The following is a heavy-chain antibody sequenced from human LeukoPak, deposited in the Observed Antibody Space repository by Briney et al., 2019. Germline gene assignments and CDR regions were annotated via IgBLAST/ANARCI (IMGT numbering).Heavy chain of an antibody. CDR1: GGTFSSYA. CDR3: ARGVAARPGSYYYGMDV. V-gene: IGHV1-69*04. Sequence: SVKVSCKASGGTFSSYAISWVRQAPGQGLEWMGRIIPILGIANYAQKFQGRVTITADKSTSTAYMELSSLRSDDTAVYYCARGVAARPGSYYYGMDVWGQGTTVTVSS. J-gene: IGHJ6*02. CDR2: IIPILGIA. D-gene: IGHD6-6*01.